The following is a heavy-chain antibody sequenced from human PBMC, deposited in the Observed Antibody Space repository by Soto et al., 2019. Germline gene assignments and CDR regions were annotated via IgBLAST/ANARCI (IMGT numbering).Heavy chain of an antibody. CDR1: GGSFSGYY. J-gene: IGHJ4*02. Sequence: QVQLQQWGAGLLKPSETLSLTCAVYGGSFSGYYWSWIRQPPGKGLEWIGEIHQSGSTNYNPSLKSRVTISVDTSKNQCTLKMSSATAADTAVYYCARGLDFWRGWGQGTLVTVSS. V-gene: IGHV4-34*01. CDR2: IHQSGST. CDR3: ARGLDFWRG. D-gene: IGHD3-3*01.